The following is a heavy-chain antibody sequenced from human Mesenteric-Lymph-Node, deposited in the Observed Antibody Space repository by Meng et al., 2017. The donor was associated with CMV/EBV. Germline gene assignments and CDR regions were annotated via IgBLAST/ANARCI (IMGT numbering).Heavy chain of an antibody. Sequence: ASVKVSCKASGYTFTGYYIHWVRQAPGQGLEWMGWISPNSGGTSYAQKFQGRVTMTRDTSISTAYMELSSLRSDDTAVYYCARDLSSGRTRGFDYWGQGTLVTVSS. V-gene: IGHV1-2*02. CDR3: ARDLSSGRTRGFDY. D-gene: IGHD6-19*01. J-gene: IGHJ4*02. CDR2: ISPNSGGT. CDR1: GYTFTGYY.